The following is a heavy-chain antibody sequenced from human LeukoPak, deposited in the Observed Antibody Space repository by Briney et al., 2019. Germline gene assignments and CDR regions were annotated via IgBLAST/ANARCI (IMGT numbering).Heavy chain of an antibody. D-gene: IGHD5-12*01. CDR3: ARGAAVATTPFDY. V-gene: IGHV1-3*01. CDR2: INAGNGNT. CDR1: GYTFTSYA. J-gene: IGHJ4*02. Sequence: GASVKVSCKACGYTFTSYAMHWVRQAPGQRLEWMGWINAGNGNTKYSQKFQGRVTITRDTSASTAYMELSSLRSEDTAVYYCARGAAVATTPFDYWGQGTLVTVSS.